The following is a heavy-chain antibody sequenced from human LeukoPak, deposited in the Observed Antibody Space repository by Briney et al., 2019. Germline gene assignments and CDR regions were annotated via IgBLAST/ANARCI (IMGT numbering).Heavy chain of an antibody. D-gene: IGHD6-13*01. CDR2: ISFEGSKK. V-gene: IGHV3-30*03. CDR1: GFTFSNYG. J-gene: IGHJ4*02. Sequence: GGSLRLSCAASGFTFSNYGMHWVRQAPGKGLEWVAVISFEGSKKDYVDPVKGRFTISRDNSKNMVYLQMNSLRAEDTAVYFCARDLSVAAAAGIFQYWGQGTPVTVSS. CDR3: ARDLSVAAAAGIFQY.